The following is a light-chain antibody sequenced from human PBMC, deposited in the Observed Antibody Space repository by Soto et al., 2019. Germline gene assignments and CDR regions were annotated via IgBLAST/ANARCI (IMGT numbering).Light chain of an antibody. Sequence: DFQITQSPSTLSASVGDRVTITCRASQNIRSRLAWFRQRPGKAPKLLIYDASSSESGAPQRFGGSGSRTEFTLTISSLQTDYFSTYYYQQYHNHWTFGQGTQVDNK. CDR1: QNIRSR. V-gene: IGKV1-5*01. J-gene: IGKJ1*01. CDR2: DAS. CDR3: QQYHNHWT.